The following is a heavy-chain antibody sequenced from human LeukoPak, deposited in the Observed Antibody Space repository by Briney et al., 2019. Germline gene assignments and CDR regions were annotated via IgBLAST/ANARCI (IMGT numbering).Heavy chain of an antibody. J-gene: IGHJ5*02. V-gene: IGHV3-21*01. Sequence: GGSLRLSCAASGFTFSDYSMHWVRQAPGKGLERLSCISSTSSYKYYADSVRGRFTISRDNAKNSLFLQMNSLRAEDTAVYYCARGQLWQTGWFDPWGQGTLVTASS. CDR2: ISSTSSYK. CDR1: GFTFSDYS. CDR3: ARGQLWQTGWFDP. D-gene: IGHD5-18*01.